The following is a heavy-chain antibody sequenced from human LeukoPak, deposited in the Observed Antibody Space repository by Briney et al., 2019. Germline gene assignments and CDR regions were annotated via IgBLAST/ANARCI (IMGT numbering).Heavy chain of an antibody. J-gene: IGHJ4*02. CDR2: ISAYKGNT. V-gene: IGHV1-18*01. CDR3: ARDAHYDSSGYYSSWTTDY. D-gene: IGHD3-22*01. CDR1: GYTFTSYG. Sequence: SVKVSCKASGYTFTSYGISWVRQAAGQGREGMGWISAYKGNTNYAQELQGRVTMTTDTSTSTAYMELRSLRSDDTAVYYCARDAHYDSSGYYSSWTTDYWGQGTLVTVSS.